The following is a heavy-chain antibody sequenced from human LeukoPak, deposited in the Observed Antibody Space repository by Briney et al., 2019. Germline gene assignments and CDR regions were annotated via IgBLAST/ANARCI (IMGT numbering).Heavy chain of an antibody. Sequence: SETLSLTCTVSGGSISTYYWTWIRQPPGKGLEWIGYVYYTGGTNYNPSLKSRVTISVDTSKNQFSLKLSSVTAADTAVYYCARRSPEYSSSYYFDYWGQGTLVTVSS. CDR3: ARRSPEYSSSYYFDY. D-gene: IGHD6-6*01. CDR2: VYYTGGT. V-gene: IGHV4-59*08. CDR1: GGSISTYY. J-gene: IGHJ4*02.